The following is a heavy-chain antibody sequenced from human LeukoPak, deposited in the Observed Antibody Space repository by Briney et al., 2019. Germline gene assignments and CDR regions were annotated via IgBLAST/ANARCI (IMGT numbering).Heavy chain of an antibody. CDR2: ISYDGSNK. J-gene: IGHJ4*02. Sequence: PGGSLRLSCAASGFTFSSYGMHWVRQAPGKGLEWVAVISYDGSNKYYADSVKGRFTISRDNSKNTLYLQMNSLRAEDTAVYYCAKGVAAAGTSYYFDYWSQGTLVTVSS. D-gene: IGHD6-13*01. CDR3: AKGVAAAGTSYYFDY. V-gene: IGHV3-30*18. CDR1: GFTFSSYG.